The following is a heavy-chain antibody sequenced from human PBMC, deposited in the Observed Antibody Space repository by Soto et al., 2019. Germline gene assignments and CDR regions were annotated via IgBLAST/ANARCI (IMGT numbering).Heavy chain of an antibody. CDR2: IYYSGST. CDR3: ATSNWFDP. Sequence: QLQLQESGPGLVKPSETLSLTCTVSGGSISSSGYYWGWIRQPPGKGLEWIGTIYYSGSTYYNPSLKRPVTISVDTSKNQFSLKLSSVTAADTAVYYCATSNWFDPWGQGTLVTVSS. V-gene: IGHV4-39*01. J-gene: IGHJ5*02. CDR1: GGSISSSGYY.